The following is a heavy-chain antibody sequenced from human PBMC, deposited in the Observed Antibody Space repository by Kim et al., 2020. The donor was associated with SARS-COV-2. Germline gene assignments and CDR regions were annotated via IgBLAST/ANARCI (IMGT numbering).Heavy chain of an antibody. D-gene: IGHD4-17*01. CDR3: ARLNYGGKGVDDY. J-gene: IGHJ4*02. Sequence: YADSVKGRFTISRDNAKNSLYLQMNSLRAEDTAVYYCARLNYGGKGVDDYWGQGTLVTVSS. V-gene: IGHV3-21*01.